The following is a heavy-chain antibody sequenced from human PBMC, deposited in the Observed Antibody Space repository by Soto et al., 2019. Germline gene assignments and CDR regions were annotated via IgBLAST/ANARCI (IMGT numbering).Heavy chain of an antibody. V-gene: IGHV3-7*01. CDR2: IKQDGSEK. CDR1: GFTFSSYG. D-gene: IGHD5-12*01. CDR3: ARVSSGYDQYYFDY. J-gene: IGHJ4*02. Sequence: GGSLRLSCAASGFTFSSYGMSWVRQAPGKGLEWVANIKQDGSEKYYVDSVKGRFTISRDNAKNSLYLQMNSLRAEDTAVYYCARVSSGYDQYYFDYWGQGPLVTVSX.